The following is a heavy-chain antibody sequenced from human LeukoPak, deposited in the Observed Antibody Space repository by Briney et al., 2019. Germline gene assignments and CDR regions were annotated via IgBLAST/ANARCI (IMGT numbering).Heavy chain of an antibody. Sequence: SETLSLTCTVSGGSISSPNYYWGWFRQPPGKGLEWIGSIYYSGSTYDNPSLKSRVTISVDTSKNQFSLKVSSVTAADTAVYYCASTERCSTTCPLDYWGQGTLVTVSS. CDR1: GGSISSPNYY. CDR3: ASTERCSTTCPLDY. V-gene: IGHV4-39*01. CDR2: IYYSGST. D-gene: IGHD2-2*01. J-gene: IGHJ4*02.